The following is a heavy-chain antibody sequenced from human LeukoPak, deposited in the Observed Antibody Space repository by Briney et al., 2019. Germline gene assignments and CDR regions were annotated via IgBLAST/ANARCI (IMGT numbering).Heavy chain of an antibody. D-gene: IGHD6-6*01. J-gene: IGHJ5*02. Sequence: GASVKVSCKASGYTFTSYGISWVRQAPGQGLEWMGWISAYNGNTNYAQKLQGRVTMTTDTSTSTAYMELRSLRSDDTAVYYCARGEEGIAARQGQFWFDPWGQGTLVTVSS. CDR1: GYTFTSYG. CDR3: ARGEEGIAARQGQFWFDP. CDR2: ISAYNGNT. V-gene: IGHV1-18*01.